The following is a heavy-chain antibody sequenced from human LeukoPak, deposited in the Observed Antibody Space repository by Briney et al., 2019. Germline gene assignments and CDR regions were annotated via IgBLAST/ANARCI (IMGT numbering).Heavy chain of an antibody. CDR1: GFTLRSFY. D-gene: IGHD6-13*01. V-gene: IGHV3-7*01. CDR3: AKADSNSCPDY. J-gene: IGHJ4*02. CDR2: VRQDGREK. Sequence: PGGSLRLSCVASGFTLRSFYMGWVRQAPGKGLEWVANVRQDGREKYYVDSVKGRFTISRDNSKNTLYLQMNSLRAEDTAVYYCAKADSNSCPDYWGQGTLVTVSS.